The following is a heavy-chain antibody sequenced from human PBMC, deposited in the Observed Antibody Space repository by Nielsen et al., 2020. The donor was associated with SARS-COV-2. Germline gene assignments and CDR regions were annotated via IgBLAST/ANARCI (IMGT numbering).Heavy chain of an antibody. D-gene: IGHD5-12*01. Sequence: SETLSLTCTVSGGSISSYYWGWIRQPPGKGLEWIGSIYYSGSTYYNPSLKSRVTISVDTSKNQFSLKLSSVTAADTAVYYCARASWLRAQLDYWGQGTLVTVSS. J-gene: IGHJ4*02. V-gene: IGHV4-39*07. CDR2: IYYSGST. CDR3: ARASWLRAQLDY. CDR1: GGSISSYY.